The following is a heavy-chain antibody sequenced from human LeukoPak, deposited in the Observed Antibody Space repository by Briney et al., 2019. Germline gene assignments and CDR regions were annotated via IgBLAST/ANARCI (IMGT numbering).Heavy chain of an antibody. J-gene: IGHJ4*02. V-gene: IGHV3-48*01. D-gene: IGHD3-22*01. CDR1: GFTFSTYS. Sequence: GSLRLSCAASGFTFSTYSMNWVRQAPGKGLEWVSYISSSSSTIYYADSVKGRFTISRDNAKNSLYLQMNSLRAEDTAVYYCAGGSTYYDSSGQVPFDYWGQGTLVTVSS. CDR3: AGGSTYYDSSGQVPFDY. CDR2: ISSSSSTI.